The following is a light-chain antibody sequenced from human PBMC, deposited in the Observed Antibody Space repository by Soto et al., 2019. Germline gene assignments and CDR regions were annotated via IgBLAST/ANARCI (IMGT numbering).Light chain of an antibody. V-gene: IGLV1-44*01. J-gene: IGLJ1*01. CDR1: SSNIGAGYD. CDR2: SNN. CDR3: AAWDDSLNGYV. Sequence: QSVLTQPPSVSGAPGQRVTISCIGSSSNIGAGYDVHWYQQLPGTAPKLLIYSNNQRPSGVPDRFSGSKSGTSASLAISGLQSEDEADYYCAAWDDSLNGYVFGTGTKVTVL.